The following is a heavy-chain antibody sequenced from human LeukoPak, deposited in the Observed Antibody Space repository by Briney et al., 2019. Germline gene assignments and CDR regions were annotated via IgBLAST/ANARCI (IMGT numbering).Heavy chain of an antibody. J-gene: IGHJ4*02. CDR3: ASHQYSSSWYWFDY. V-gene: IGHV4-59*01. Sequence: KPSETLSLTCTVSDGSISSYYWSWIRQPPGKGLEWIGYIYYSGSTNYNPSLKSRVTISVDTSKNQFSLKLSSVTAADTAVYYCASHQYSSSWYWFDYWGQGTLVTVSS. CDR2: IYYSGST. CDR1: DGSISSYY. D-gene: IGHD6-13*01.